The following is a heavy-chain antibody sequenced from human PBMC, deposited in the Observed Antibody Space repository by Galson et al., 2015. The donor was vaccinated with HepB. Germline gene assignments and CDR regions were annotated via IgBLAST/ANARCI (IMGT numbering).Heavy chain of an antibody. J-gene: IGHJ6*02. Sequence: LRLSCAASGFTFSSSAMNWVCQAPGKGLEWVSAISGGGGSTYYADSVKGRFTISRDNSKNTLYLQMNSLRAEDTAVYYCAKDQIVHVGEMDVWGQGTTVTVSS. CDR2: ISGGGGST. D-gene: IGHD2-15*01. CDR3: AKDQIVHVGEMDV. V-gene: IGHV3-23*01. CDR1: GFTFSSSA.